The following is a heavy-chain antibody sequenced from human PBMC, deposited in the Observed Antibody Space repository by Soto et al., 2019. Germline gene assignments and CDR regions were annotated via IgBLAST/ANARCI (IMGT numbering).Heavy chain of an antibody. CDR2: ISDDGSSK. D-gene: IGHD4-17*01. CDR3: TRADLTGTLSGFDP. CDR1: GFIFSSYA. J-gene: IGHJ5*02. V-gene: IGHV3-30-3*01. Sequence: QVQLVESGGGVVQPGRSLRLSCAASGFIFSSYAMHWVRQAPGKGLEWVALISDDGSSKYYADSVKGRFTISRDNSKNTLALQMNSLSAEDTAVYYCTRADLTGTLSGFDPWGQGTLVTVCS.